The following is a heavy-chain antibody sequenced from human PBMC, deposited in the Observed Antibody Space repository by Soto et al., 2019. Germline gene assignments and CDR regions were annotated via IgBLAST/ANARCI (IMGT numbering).Heavy chain of an antibody. CDR1: GASISNIDYY. CDR2: IYYSGST. J-gene: IGHJ4*02. CDR3: ARTYISGWRIIYYFDY. D-gene: IGHD6-19*01. V-gene: IGHV4-30-4*01. Sequence: QVQLQESGPGLVKPSQTLSLTCTVSGASISNIDYYWSWIRQPAGKGLEWIGYIYYSGSTDYNPSLKSRLTISVDTSKNRFSLKLRSVTAADTAVYYCARTYISGWRIIYYFDYWGQGTLVTVSS.